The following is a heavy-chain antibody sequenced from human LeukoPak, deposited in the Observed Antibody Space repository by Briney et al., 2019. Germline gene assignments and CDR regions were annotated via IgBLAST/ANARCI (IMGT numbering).Heavy chain of an antibody. CDR2: INSDGSST. Sequence: GGSLRLSCAASGFTFSSYWMHWVRQAPGKGLVWVPRINSDGSSTSYADSVKGRFTISRDNAKNTLYLQMNSLRAEDSAAYYCVSSYCSGGSCYSASGSWGQGTLVTVSS. D-gene: IGHD2-15*01. V-gene: IGHV3-74*01. J-gene: IGHJ5*02. CDR3: VSSYCSGGSCYSASGS. CDR1: GFTFSSYW.